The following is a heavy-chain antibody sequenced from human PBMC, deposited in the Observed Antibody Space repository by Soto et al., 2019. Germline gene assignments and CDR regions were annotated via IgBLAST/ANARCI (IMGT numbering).Heavy chain of an antibody. D-gene: IGHD3-10*01. CDR3: VVRGSAFDI. CDR2: ISSDGEKS. V-gene: IGHV3-64D*08. CDR1: GFTFSGDA. J-gene: IGHJ3*02. Sequence: GGSLRLSCSASGFTFSGDAVHWVRQAPGKGLEYVSGISSDGEKSYYADSVKGSFTISRDNSKNTLYLQMNSLRLEDTAMYHCVVRGSAFDIGGQGIMVTVSS.